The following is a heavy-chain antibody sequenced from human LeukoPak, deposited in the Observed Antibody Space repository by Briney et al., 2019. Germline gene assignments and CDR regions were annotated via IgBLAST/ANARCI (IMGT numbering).Heavy chain of an antibody. J-gene: IGHJ4*02. CDR2: ISGSGGST. Sequence: GGSLRPSCAASGFTFSSYAISWVRQAPGKGLEWVSAISGSGGSTYYADSVKGRFTISRDNSKNTLYLQMNSLRAEDTAVYYCAKKPQGGATGLDYFDYWGQGTLVTVSS. V-gene: IGHV3-23*01. CDR3: AKKPQGGATGLDYFDY. CDR1: GFTFSSYA. D-gene: IGHD1-26*01.